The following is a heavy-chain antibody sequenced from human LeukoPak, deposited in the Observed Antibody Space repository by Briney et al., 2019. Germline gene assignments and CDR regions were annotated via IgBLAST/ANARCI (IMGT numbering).Heavy chain of an antibody. CDR2: INPSGGST. CDR1: GYTFTSYG. D-gene: IGHD6-6*01. V-gene: IGHV1-46*01. CDR3: ATRSSIAASDFDY. Sequence: ASVKVSCKTSGYTFTSYGITWVRQAPGQGLEWMGIINPSGGSTSYAQKFQGRVTMTRDTSTSTVYMELSSLRSEDTAVYYCATRSSIAASDFDYWGQGTLVTVSS. J-gene: IGHJ4*02.